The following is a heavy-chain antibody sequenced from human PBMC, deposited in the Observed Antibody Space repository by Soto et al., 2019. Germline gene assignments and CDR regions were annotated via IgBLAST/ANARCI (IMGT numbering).Heavy chain of an antibody. J-gene: IGHJ4*02. CDR3: ARRHSIAARPLFDY. D-gene: IGHD6-6*01. V-gene: IGHV4-4*02. Sequence: QVQLQESGPGLVKPSGTLSLTCAVSGGSISSSNWWSWVRQPPGKGLEWIGEIYHSGSTNYNPSLKSRVTXXVXKXXNQFSLKLSSVTAADTAVYYCARRHSIAARPLFDYWGQGTLVTVSS. CDR2: IYHSGST. CDR1: GGSISSSNW.